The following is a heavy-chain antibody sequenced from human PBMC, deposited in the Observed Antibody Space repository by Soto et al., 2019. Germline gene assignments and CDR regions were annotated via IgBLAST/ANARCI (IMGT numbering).Heavy chain of an antibody. CDR2: IYHSGST. CDR3: VRTAREGAVAPHWFDR. V-gene: IGHV4-4*02. J-gene: IGHJ5*02. CDR1: GGSISSSNW. D-gene: IGHD2-21*02. Sequence: PSETLSLTCAVSGGSISSSNWWSWVRQPPGKGLEWIGEIYHSGSTNYNPSLKSRVTISVDTSKNQFSLKLTSVTAAETAVYYCVRTAREGAVAPHWFDRWGQGTQVTVSS.